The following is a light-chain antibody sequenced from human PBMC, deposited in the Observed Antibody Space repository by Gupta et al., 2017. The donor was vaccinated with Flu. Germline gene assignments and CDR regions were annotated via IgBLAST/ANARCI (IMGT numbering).Light chain of an antibody. CDR2: WSS. CDR1: QSILFTYSNKNY. CDR3: QQDPSIPWT. J-gene: IGKJ1*01. V-gene: IGKV4-1*01. Sequence: DVVMTQSPDSLAVSLGERATINCKSSQSILFTYSNKNYLAWYQQKPGQPPKLLIYWSSTRESGVPDRFSGSGSGTDFTLTISSLQAEDVAVYYCQQDPSIPWTFGQGTRVEIK.